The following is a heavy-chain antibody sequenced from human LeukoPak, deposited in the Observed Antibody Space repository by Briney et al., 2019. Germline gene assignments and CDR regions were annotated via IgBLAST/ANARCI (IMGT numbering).Heavy chain of an antibody. CDR2: ISGSGGST. CDR3: AKVTPDYGDSN. J-gene: IGHJ4*02. D-gene: IGHD4-17*01. V-gene: IGHV3-23*01. Sequence: GGSLRLSCAASGFTFSNYWMSWVRQAPGKGLEWVSAISGSGGSTYYADSVKGRFTISRDNSKNTLYLQMNSLRAEDTAVYYCAKVTPDYGDSNWGQGTLVTVSS. CDR1: GFTFSNYW.